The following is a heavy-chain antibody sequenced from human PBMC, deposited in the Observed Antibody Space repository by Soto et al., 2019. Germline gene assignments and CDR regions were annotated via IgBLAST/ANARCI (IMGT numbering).Heavy chain of an antibody. D-gene: IGHD4-17*01. Sequence: GASVKVSCKASGYTFTGYYMHWVRQAPGQGLEWMGWINPNSGGTNYAQKFQGWVTMTRDTSISTVYMELSRLRSDDTAVYYCARGAGTVKPNLYYYYYMDVWGKGTTVTVSS. CDR2: INPNSGGT. V-gene: IGHV1-2*04. CDR3: ARGAGTVKPNLYYYYYMDV. CDR1: GYTFTGYY. J-gene: IGHJ6*03.